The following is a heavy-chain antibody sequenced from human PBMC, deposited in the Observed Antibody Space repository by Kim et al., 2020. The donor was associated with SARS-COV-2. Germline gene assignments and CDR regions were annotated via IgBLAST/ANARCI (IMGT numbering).Heavy chain of an antibody. V-gene: IGHV3-9*01. CDR2: ITWNSGSI. J-gene: IGHJ6*02. D-gene: IGHD6-19*01. Sequence: GGSLRLSCAASGFTFDDYAMEWVRQAPGKGLEWVSGITWNSGSIGYADSVKGRFAISRDKAKNSLYLQINSLRTEDTALYYCAGWSYYGMDVWGQGTTVPVSS. CDR1: GFTFDDYA. CDR3: AGWSYYGMDV.